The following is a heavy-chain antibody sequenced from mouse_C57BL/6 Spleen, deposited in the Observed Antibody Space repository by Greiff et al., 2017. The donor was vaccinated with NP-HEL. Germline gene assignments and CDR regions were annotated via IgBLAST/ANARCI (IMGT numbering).Heavy chain of an antibody. CDR1: GYTFTDYN. D-gene: IGHD1-1*01. V-gene: IGHV1-18*01. J-gene: IGHJ1*03. CDR2: INPNNGGT. Sequence: EVKLQESGPELVKPGASVKIPCKASGYTFTDYNMDWVKQSHGKSLEWIGDINPNNGGTIYNQKFKGKATLTVDKSSSTAYMELRSLTSEDTAVYYCARGATTVVARNFDVWGTGTTVTVSS. CDR3: ARGATTVVARNFDV.